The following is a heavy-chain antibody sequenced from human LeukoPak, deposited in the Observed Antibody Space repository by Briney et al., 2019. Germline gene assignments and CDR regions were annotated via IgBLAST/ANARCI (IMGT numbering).Heavy chain of an antibody. Sequence: GGSLRLSCPVSGFTFSDYAMTWVRQAPGKGLEWVSSIFAGGGAALYADSVRGRFTISRDNSRDTLFLQMNRLRDDDTAVYYCAKEGDQFRGYLDAWGKGTTVTVSS. CDR2: IFAGGGAA. V-gene: IGHV3-23*01. D-gene: IGHD3-16*01. CDR1: GFTFSDYA. CDR3: AKEGDQFRGYLDA. J-gene: IGHJ6*03.